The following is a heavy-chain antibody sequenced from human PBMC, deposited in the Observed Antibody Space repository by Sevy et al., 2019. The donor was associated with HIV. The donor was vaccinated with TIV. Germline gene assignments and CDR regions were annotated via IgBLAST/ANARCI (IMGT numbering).Heavy chain of an antibody. CDR3: ARDDQDSWSGYYKVQYQYIMDV. Sequence: SETLSLTCTVSGGSINNYWWGWIRQPAGKGLEWIGRIYSSGTADYNPSLKSRVTMSVDTARNQFSLKMSSVTAADTAVSFCARDDQDSWSGYYKVQYQYIMDVWGQGTTVTVSS. D-gene: IGHD3-3*01. CDR1: GGSINNYW. CDR2: IYSSGTA. J-gene: IGHJ6*02. V-gene: IGHV4-4*07.